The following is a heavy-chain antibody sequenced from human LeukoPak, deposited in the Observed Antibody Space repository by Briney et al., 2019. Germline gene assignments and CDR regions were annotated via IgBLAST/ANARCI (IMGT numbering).Heavy chain of an antibody. Sequence: GESLKISCKGSGYSFTSNWIGWVRQMPGKGLEWMGIIYPGDSGARYSPSFQGQVTISADKSISTAYLQWSSLKASDTAMYYCARRRDLYSGSYYPFDYWGQGTLVTVSS. CDR3: ARRRDLYSGSYYPFDY. CDR1: GYSFTSNW. V-gene: IGHV5-51*01. D-gene: IGHD1-26*01. CDR2: IYPGDSGA. J-gene: IGHJ4*02.